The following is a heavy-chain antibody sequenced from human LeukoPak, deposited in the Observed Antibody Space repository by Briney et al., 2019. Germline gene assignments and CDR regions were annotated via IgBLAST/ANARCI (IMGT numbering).Heavy chain of an antibody. V-gene: IGHV3-74*01. D-gene: IGHD2-2*01. CDR2: INSDGSST. J-gene: IGHJ6*02. Sequence: GGSLRLSCAASGFTFSSYWMHWVRQAPGKGLVWVSRINSDGSSTSYADSVKGRFTISRDNAKNTLYLQMNSLRAEDTAVYYCARPLGYCSSTSCHILDGMDVWGQGTTVTVSS. CDR3: ARPLGYCSSTSCHILDGMDV. CDR1: GFTFSSYW.